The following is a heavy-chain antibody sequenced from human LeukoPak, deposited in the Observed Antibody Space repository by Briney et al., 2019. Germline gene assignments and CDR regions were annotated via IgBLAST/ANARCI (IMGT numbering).Heavy chain of an antibody. V-gene: IGHV3-11*06. CDR3: ARDRTAGDMVRDY. Sequence: GGSLRLSCAASGFTFSDYYVSWIRQAPGKGLEWVSYISSSSSYTNYADSVKGRFTISRDNAKNSLYLQMNSLRAEDTAVYYCARDRTAGDMVRDYWGQGTLVTVST. J-gene: IGHJ4*02. CDR1: GFTFSDYY. CDR2: ISSSSSYT. D-gene: IGHD3-10*01.